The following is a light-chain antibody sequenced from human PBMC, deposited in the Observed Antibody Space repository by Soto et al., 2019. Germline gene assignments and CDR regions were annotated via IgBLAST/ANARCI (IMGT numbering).Light chain of an antibody. V-gene: IGKV1-5*03. J-gene: IGKJ1*01. CDR1: QSISSW. CDR3: QHYSSYSEA. CDR2: KAS. Sequence: DIEMTQSPSTLSASIAYRVTITCRASQSISSWLAWYQQKQGKAPKVMIYKASTLKSGVPSRFSGSGYGTEFILTISSLQTDEFATYYCQHYSSYSEAFDQGTKVDIK.